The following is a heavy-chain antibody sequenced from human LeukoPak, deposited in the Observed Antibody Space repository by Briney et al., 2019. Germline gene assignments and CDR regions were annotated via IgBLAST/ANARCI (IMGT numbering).Heavy chain of an antibody. V-gene: IGHV3-30*02. J-gene: IGHJ4*02. CDR1: GFTFSSYG. CDR2: IRYDGSNK. Sequence: GGSLRLTCAASGFTFSSYGMHWVRQAPGKGLEWVAFIRYDGSNKYYADSVKGRFTISRDNSRNTVYLQMNSLRAEDTAVYYCASEVVHLSTVIIKRIVWGQGTLITVSS. D-gene: IGHD4-11*01. CDR3: ASEVVHLSTVIIKRIV.